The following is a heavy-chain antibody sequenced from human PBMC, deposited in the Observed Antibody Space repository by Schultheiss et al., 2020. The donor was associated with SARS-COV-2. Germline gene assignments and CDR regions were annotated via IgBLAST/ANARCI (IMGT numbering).Heavy chain of an antibody. D-gene: IGHD1-26*01. CDR3: AREGELRGAFDI. CDR1: GYTFTSYG. CDR2: ISAYNGNT. J-gene: IGHJ3*02. V-gene: IGHV1-18*04. Sequence: ASVKVSCKASGYTFTSYGISWVRQAPGQGLEWMGWISAYNGNTNYAQKLQGRVTMTRDTSISTAYMELSRLRSEDTAVYYCAREGELRGAFDIWGPGTLVTVSS.